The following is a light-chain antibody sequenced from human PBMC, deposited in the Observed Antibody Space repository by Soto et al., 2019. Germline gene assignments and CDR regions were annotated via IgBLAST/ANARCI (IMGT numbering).Light chain of an antibody. CDR2: DAS. J-gene: IGKJ5*01. Sequence: DIQMTQSQSSLSASVGDRVTITCQASQDVNKYLNWYQQKPGKAPKLLINDASNLEIGVPSRFSGSGSGTDFTFTISSLQPEDVGTYYCQQYNNRITFGQGGRLEIK. CDR3: QQYNNRIT. V-gene: IGKV1-33*01. CDR1: QDVNKY.